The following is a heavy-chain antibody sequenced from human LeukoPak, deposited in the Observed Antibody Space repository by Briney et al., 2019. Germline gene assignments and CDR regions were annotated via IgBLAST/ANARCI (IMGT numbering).Heavy chain of an antibody. J-gene: IGHJ4*02. CDR1: GYTLSEYG. CDR2: ITTYNGEK. D-gene: IGHD2-8*01. V-gene: IGHV1-18*01. CDR3: ARDCSNGVCYPRDY. Sequence: ASVRVSCKTSGYTLSEYGISWVRQAPGQGLEWVGWITTYNGEKIYSQRFQGRVTMTTDTSSGTYYMELRNLRSDDTAIYYCARDCSNGVCYPRDYWGQGTQAVVST.